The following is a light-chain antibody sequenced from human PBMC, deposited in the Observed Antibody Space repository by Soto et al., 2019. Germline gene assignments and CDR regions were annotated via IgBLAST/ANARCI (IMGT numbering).Light chain of an antibody. CDR1: QSLRSS. CDR3: QQYNNWPQT. CDR2: DAS. V-gene: IGKV3-15*01. Sequence: ESMMPQSPYTLSVSLGERATLSCMASQSLRSSLAWYQQKPGQAPRLLIYDASTRATGIPARFSGSGSGTDFTLTISGLQSEDFAVYYCQQYNNWPQTFGQGTNVDI. J-gene: IGKJ1*01.